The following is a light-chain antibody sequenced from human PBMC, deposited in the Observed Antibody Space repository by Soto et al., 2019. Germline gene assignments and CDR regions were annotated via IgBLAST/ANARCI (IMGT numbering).Light chain of an antibody. V-gene: IGKV4-1*01. CDR2: WAS. J-gene: IGKJ1*01. CDR1: QSVLHNSYNKSY. CDR3: QQYYSGRT. Sequence: DIVMTQSPDSLAVVLGERATISCKSSQSVLHNSYNKSYLGWYQQKPGQPPKLLFYWASARASGVPDRFSGSGSATDFTLTISSLQAEDVAVYYCQQYYSGRTFGRGTRVEVK.